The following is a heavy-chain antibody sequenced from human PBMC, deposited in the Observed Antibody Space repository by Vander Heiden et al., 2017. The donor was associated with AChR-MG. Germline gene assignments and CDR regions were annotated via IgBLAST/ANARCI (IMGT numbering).Heavy chain of an antibody. D-gene: IGHD3-3*01. CDR2: ISYDGSNK. Sequence: PASGFTFSSYGMHWVRQAPGKGLEWVAVISYDGSNKYYADSVKGRFTISRDNSKNTLYLQMNSLRAEDTAVYYCAKGFWSGYVDAFDIWGQGTMVTVSS. CDR1: GFTFSSYG. J-gene: IGHJ3*02. CDR3: AKGFWSGYVDAFDI. V-gene: IGHV3-30*18.